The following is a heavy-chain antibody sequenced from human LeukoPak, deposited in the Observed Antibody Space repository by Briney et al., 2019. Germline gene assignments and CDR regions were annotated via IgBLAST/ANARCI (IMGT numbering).Heavy chain of an antibody. J-gene: IGHJ4*02. CDR1: GFTFSSYS. D-gene: IGHD2-15*01. CDR3: ARVEYCSGGSCYSVFIDY. CDR2: ISSSSSYI. Sequence: GGSLRLSCAASGFTFSSYSMNWVRQAPGKGLEWVSSISSSSSYIYYADSVKGRFTISRDNAKNSLYLQMNSLRAEDTAVYYCARVEYCSGGSCYSVFIDYWGQGTLFTVSA. V-gene: IGHV3-21*01.